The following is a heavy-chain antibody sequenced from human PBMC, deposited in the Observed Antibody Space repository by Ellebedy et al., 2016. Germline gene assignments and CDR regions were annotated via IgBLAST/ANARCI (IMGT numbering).Heavy chain of an antibody. CDR2: INSDGSST. D-gene: IGHD3-3*01. CDR3: ARATPSITIFGVVPYGMDV. Sequence: GESLKISCAASGFTFSSYWMHWVRQAPGKGLVWVSRINSDGSSTSYADSVKGRFTISRDNAKNTLYLQMNSLRAEDTAVYYCARATPSITIFGVVPYGMDVWGQGTTVTVSS. CDR1: GFTFSSYW. V-gene: IGHV3-74*01. J-gene: IGHJ6*02.